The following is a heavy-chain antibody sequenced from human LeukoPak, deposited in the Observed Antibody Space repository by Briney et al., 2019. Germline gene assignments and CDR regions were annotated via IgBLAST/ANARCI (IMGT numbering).Heavy chain of an antibody. J-gene: IGHJ6*02. D-gene: IGHD6-19*01. CDR1: GFTFSSYG. Sequence: GGSLRLSRAASGFTFSSYGMHWVRQAPGKGLEWVAVIWYDGSNKYYADSVKGRFTISRDNSKNTLYLQMNSLRAEDTAVYYCARVAVAGTSNYYYYGMDVWGQGTTVTVSS. CDR2: IWYDGSNK. CDR3: ARVAVAGTSNYYYYGMDV. V-gene: IGHV3-33*01.